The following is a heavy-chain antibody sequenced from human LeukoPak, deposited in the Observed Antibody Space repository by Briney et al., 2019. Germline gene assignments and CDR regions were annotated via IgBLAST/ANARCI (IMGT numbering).Heavy chain of an antibody. CDR2: ISNSGGST. V-gene: IGHV3-23*01. J-gene: IGHJ6*04. CDR3: AELGITMIGGV. D-gene: IGHD3-10*02. CDR1: RFTFSSYG. Sequence: PGGSLRLSCAASRFTFSSYGMSWVRQAPGKGLEWVSAISNSGGSTYYADSVKGRFTISRDNAKNSLYLQMNSLRAEDTAVYYCAELGITMIGGVWGKGTTVTISS.